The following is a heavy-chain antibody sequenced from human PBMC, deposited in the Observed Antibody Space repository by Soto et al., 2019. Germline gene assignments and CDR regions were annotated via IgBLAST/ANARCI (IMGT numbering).Heavy chain of an antibody. J-gene: IGHJ3*02. CDR2: ISYDGSNK. Sequence: QVQLVESGGGVVQPGRSLRLSCAVSGFTFSSYAMHWVRQAPGKGLEWVAVISYDGSNKNYADSVKGRFTISRDNSKNTLYLQMNSLRAEDTAVYYCARDLSRSGYCTSSFDIWSQGTMVTVSS. CDR1: GFTFSSYA. CDR3: ARDLSRSGYCTSSFDI. D-gene: IGHD3-3*01. V-gene: IGHV3-30-3*01.